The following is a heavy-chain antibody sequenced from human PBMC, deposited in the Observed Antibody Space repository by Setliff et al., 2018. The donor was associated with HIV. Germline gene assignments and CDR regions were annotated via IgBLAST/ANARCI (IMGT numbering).Heavy chain of an antibody. D-gene: IGHD3-16*01. CDR2: IYHSGST. J-gene: IGHJ4*02. V-gene: IGHV4-38-2*02. Sequence: KTSETLSLTCTVSGYSISSGYYWGWIRQPPGKGLEWIASIYHSGSTYYNPSLRSRVTISVDTSKNQFSLKLSSVTAADTAVYYCARRWTYYDLRGDYWGQGTLVTVSS. CDR1: GYSISSGYY. CDR3: ARRWTYYDLRGDY.